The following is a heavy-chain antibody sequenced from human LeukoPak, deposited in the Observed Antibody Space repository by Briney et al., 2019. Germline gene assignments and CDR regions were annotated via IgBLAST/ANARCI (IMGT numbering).Heavy chain of an antibody. CDR1: GFTIRNNY. CDR2: LYSNNST. CDR3: AKYFASGSYYKLPH. V-gene: IGHV3-53*01. Sequence: PGGSLRLSCAASGFTIRNNYMSWLRQAPGKGLECVSVLYSNNSTYYADSVKGRFTISRDNSKNTLYLQMNSLRAEDTAVYYCAKYFASGSYYKLPHWGQGTLVTVSS. J-gene: IGHJ1*01. D-gene: IGHD3-10*01.